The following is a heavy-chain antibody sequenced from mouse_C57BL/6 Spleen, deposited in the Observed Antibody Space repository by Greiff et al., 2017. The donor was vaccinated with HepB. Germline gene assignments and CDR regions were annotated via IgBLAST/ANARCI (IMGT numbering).Heavy chain of an antibody. J-gene: IGHJ2*01. CDR3: ASRSTTVGDY. CDR1: GFTFSSYG. V-gene: IGHV5-6*02. CDR2: ISSGGSYT. D-gene: IGHD1-1*01. Sequence: EVMLVESGGDLVKPGGSLKLSCAASGFTFSSYGMSWVRQTPDKRLEWVATISSGGSYTYYPDSVKGRFTISRDNAKNTLYLQMSSLKSEDTAMYYCASRSTTVGDYWGQGTTLTVSS.